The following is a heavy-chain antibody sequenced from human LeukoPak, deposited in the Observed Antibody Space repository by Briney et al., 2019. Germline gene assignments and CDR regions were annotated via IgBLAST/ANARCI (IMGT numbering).Heavy chain of an antibody. V-gene: IGHV3-30*02. J-gene: IGHJ3*02. Sequence: GGSLRLSCAASGFTFSSYGMHWVCQAPGKGLEWVAFIRYDGSNKYYADSVKGRFTISRGNSKNTLYLQMNSLRAEDTAVYYCAKDAGGSHSYGYNLGAFDIWGQGTMVTVSS. CDR1: GFTFSSYG. CDR2: IRYDGSNK. D-gene: IGHD5-18*01. CDR3: AKDAGGSHSYGYNLGAFDI.